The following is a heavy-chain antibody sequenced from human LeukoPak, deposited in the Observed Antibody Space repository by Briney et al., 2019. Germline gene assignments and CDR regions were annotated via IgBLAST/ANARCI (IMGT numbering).Heavy chain of an antibody. Sequence: GGSLRLSCAASGFTFSSTSMSWVRQAPGKGLEWVAVTVGGGDGTYYADSVRGRFTISRDNSKNTLYLQMNSLRAEDTAVYYCAKGGLYLYYFDYWGQGTLVTVSS. V-gene: IGHV3-23*01. CDR3: AKGGLYLYYFDY. CDR2: TVGGGDGT. J-gene: IGHJ4*02. D-gene: IGHD2-8*01. CDR1: GFTFSSTS.